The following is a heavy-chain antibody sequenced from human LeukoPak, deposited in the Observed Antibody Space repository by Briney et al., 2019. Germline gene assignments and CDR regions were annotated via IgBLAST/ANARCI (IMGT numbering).Heavy chain of an antibody. CDR3: AREFGHNRWYFDY. D-gene: IGHD5-24*01. CDR1: GFTFRTYS. CDR2: VSADGRTQ. J-gene: IGHJ4*02. Sequence: GRSLRLSCAASGFTFRTYSIHWVRQAPGKGLEWVTVVSADGRTQLYSDSVKGRFTVSRDNSLNTLHLQMNSLKTEDTAVYYCAREFGHNRWYFDYCGQGALVTVSS. V-gene: IGHV3-30*03.